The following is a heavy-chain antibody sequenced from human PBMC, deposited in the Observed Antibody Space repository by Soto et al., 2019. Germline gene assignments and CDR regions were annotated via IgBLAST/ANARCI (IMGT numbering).Heavy chain of an antibody. D-gene: IGHD5-12*01. V-gene: IGHV4-39*01. CDR2: IYYSGST. CDR1: GGSISSSSYY. J-gene: IGHJ4*02. Sequence: QLQLQESGPGLVKPSETLSLTCTVSGGSISSSSYYWGWIRQPPGKGLEWIGSIYYSGSTHYNPSLKSRVTRPADTSKNPFPLKLSSVTAADAAVYYCASNGGYDQVPYYWGQGTLVTVSS. CDR3: ASNGGYDQVPYY.